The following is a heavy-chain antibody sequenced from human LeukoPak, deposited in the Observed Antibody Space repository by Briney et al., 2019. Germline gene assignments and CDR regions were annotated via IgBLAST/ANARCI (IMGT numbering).Heavy chain of an antibody. V-gene: IGHV3-48*01. CDR1: GFTFSSYS. Sequence: GGSLRLSCAASGFTFSSYSMNWVRQAPGKGLEWVSYISSSSSTIYYADSVKGRFTISRDNAKNSLYLQMNSLRAEDTAVYYCARGPNYVVQGGYFDYWGQGTLVTVSS. CDR3: ARGPNYVVQGGYFDY. D-gene: IGHD3-10*01. CDR2: ISSSSSTI. J-gene: IGHJ4*02.